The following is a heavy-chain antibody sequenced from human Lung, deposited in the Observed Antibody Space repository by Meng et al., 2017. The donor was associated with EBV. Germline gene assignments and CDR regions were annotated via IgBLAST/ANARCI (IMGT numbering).Heavy chain of an antibody. CDR1: GGSISSSNW. Sequence: QVQCPESGPGLVKPSGTLSLACAVSGGSISSSNWWSWVRQPPGKGLEWIGEIYHSGSTNYNPSLKSRVTISVDKSKNQFSLKLSSVTAADTAVYYCARKAVLLWFGDTGGYFDYWGQGTLVTVSS. J-gene: IGHJ4*02. D-gene: IGHD3-10*01. V-gene: IGHV4-4*02. CDR2: IYHSGST. CDR3: ARKAVLLWFGDTGGYFDY.